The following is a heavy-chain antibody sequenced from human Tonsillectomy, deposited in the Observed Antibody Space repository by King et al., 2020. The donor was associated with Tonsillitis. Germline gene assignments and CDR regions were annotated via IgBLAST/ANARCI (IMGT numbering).Heavy chain of an antibody. J-gene: IGHJ4*02. CDR1: GGSITSTSCY. Sequence: VQLQESGPGLVKPSETLSLTCTVSGGSITSTSCYWGWIRQPPGKGLEWIASAFYSGSTHYNPSLKSLVTIYVDTSKNQFSLNLTSVTAADTAVYYCSLHRVLLTRYYSVDYWGQGTLVSVSS. CDR2: AFYSGST. CDR3: SLHRVLLTRYYSVDY. D-gene: IGHD3-9*01. V-gene: IGHV4-39*01.